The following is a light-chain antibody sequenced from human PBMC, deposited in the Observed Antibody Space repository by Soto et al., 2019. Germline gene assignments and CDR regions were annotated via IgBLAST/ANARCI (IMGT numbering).Light chain of an antibody. CDR3: QQYGSSIT. V-gene: IGKV3-20*01. CDR1: QSVSSSY. Sequence: EIVLTQSPGTLSLSPGERATLSCRASQSVSSSYLAWYQQKPGQAPRLLIYGASSRATGIPDRFSGSGSGTDFTLTSSRLEPEDLAVYYCQQYGSSITFGQGTRLEIK. CDR2: GAS. J-gene: IGKJ5*01.